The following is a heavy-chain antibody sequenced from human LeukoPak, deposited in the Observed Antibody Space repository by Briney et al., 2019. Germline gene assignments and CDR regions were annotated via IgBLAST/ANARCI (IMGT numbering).Heavy chain of an antibody. J-gene: IGHJ4*02. Sequence: ASVKVSCKASGYTFTGYYMHWVRQAPGQGLEWMGWINPNSGDTNYAQKFQGRVTMTRDTSISTAYMELSRLRSDDTAVYYCARDLGGSYWGPFDYWGQGTLVTVSS. CDR3: ARDLGGSYWGPFDY. D-gene: IGHD1-26*01. V-gene: IGHV1-2*02. CDR1: GYTFTGYY. CDR2: INPNSGDT.